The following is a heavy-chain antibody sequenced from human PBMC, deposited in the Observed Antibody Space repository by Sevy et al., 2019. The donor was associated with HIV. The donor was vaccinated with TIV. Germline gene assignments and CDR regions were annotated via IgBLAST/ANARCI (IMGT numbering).Heavy chain of an antibody. J-gene: IGHJ3*02. CDR2: IYPGDSDT. CDR3: ASGVVVTAAPGAFDI. D-gene: IGHD2-21*02. Sequence: GESLKISCKGSGYSFTSYWIGWVRQMPGKGLEWMGIIYPGDSDTRYSPSFQGQVTISADKSISTAYLQWSSLKASDTAMYYCASGVVVTAAPGAFDIWGQGTMVTVSS. CDR1: GYSFTSYW. V-gene: IGHV5-51*01.